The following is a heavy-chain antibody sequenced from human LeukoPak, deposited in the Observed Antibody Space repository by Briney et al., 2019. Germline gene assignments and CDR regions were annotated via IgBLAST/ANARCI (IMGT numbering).Heavy chain of an antibody. Sequence: GRSLRLSCAASGFTFSSNVMHWVRQAPGKGLEWVAVISYDGSNKYYADSVKGRFTISRDNSKNTLYLQMNSLRGEDTAVYYCAKGRITMIVVAPLGYWGQGTLVTVSS. V-gene: IGHV3-30*18. J-gene: IGHJ4*02. D-gene: IGHD3-22*01. CDR2: ISYDGSNK. CDR3: AKGRITMIVVAPLGY. CDR1: GFTFSSNV.